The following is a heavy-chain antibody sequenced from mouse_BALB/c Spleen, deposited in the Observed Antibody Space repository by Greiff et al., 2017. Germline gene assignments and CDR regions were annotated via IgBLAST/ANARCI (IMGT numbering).Heavy chain of an antibody. CDR1: GFTFSSYT. CDR3: TREVITTATYFDY. CDR2: ISSGGSYT. D-gene: IGHD1-2*01. J-gene: IGHJ2*01. Sequence: EVQGVESGGGLVKPGGSLKLSCAASGFTFSSYTMSWVRQTPEKRLEWVATISSGGSYTYYPDSVKGRFTISRDNAKNTLYLQMSSLKSEDTAMYYCTREVITTATYFDYWGQGTTLTVSS. V-gene: IGHV5-6-4*01.